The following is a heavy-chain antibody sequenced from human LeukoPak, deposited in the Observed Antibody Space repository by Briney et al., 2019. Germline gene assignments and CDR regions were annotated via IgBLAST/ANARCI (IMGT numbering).Heavy chain of an antibody. J-gene: IGHJ4*02. Sequence: SETLSLTCTVSGSSISSSDYYWGWIRQPPEKGLEWIGSIYYSGSTYYNPSLKSRVIISVDTSKSQFSLKLSSVTAADTAVYYCARLKEFQKIFDYWGQGTLVTVSS. CDR2: IYYSGST. V-gene: IGHV4-39*01. D-gene: IGHD2-21*01. CDR1: GSSISSSDYY. CDR3: ARLKEFQKIFDY.